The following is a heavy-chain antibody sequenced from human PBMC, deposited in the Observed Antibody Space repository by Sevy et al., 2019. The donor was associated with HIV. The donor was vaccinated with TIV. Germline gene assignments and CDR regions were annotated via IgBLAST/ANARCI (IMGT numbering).Heavy chain of an antibody. V-gene: IGHV4-31*03. CDR2: ISDSTGT. Sequence: SETLSLTCTVSGGSISSGVHYWSWIRQHPGKGLEWIGYISDSTGTYYNPSLKSRVTISVDTSKNQFSLKLSSVTAADTAVYYCARETCTSPSYQNWGYYVMDVWDQGTTVTVSS. CDR3: ARETCTSPSYQNWGYYVMDV. D-gene: IGHD2-2*01. CDR1: GGSISSGVHY. J-gene: IGHJ6*02.